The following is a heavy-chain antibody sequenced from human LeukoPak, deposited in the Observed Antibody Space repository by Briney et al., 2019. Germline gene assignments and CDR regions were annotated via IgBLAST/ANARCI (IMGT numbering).Heavy chain of an antibody. D-gene: IGHD3-10*01. V-gene: IGHV3-33*01. CDR2: IWYDGSNK. J-gene: IGHJ4*02. CDR1: GFTFSSYG. CDR3: ARDRYGSGSYPLYTFDY. Sequence: GGSLRLSCAASGFTFSSYGMPWVRQAPGKGLEWVAVIWYDGSNKYYADSVKGRFTISRDNSKNTLYLQMNSLRAEDTAVYYCARDRYGSGSYPLYTFDYWGQGTLVTVSS.